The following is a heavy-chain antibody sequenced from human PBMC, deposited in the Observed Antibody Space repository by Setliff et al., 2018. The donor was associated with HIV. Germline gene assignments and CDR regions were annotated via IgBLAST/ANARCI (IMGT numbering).Heavy chain of an antibody. CDR1: GFTFSSYS. J-gene: IGHJ4*02. Sequence: GGSLRLSCAASGFTFSSYSMNWVRQAPGKGLEWVGRIKSTGADGPTDYAAPMKGRFTISRDDSKNMVFLQMNSLKTEDTAVYYCITHYYDSSGFSPNYFDSWGQGTLVTVS. CDR2: IKSTGADGPT. D-gene: IGHD3-22*01. V-gene: IGHV3-15*01. CDR3: ITHYYDSSGFSPNYFDS.